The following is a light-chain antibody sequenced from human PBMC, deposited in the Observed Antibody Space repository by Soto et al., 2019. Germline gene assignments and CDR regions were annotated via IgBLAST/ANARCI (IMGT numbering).Light chain of an antibody. CDR1: QSVGSA. V-gene: IGKV3-15*01. J-gene: IGKJ4*01. CDR2: AAS. Sequence: ELVMTQSPAPLSVSPRETATLSFRASQSVGSAVAWYQHKPRQAPTLLIVAASIKSTRVPGRFSGGGSLTEFTHTISSLQSKDFAVYYCQQYKNWAPLAFGGGTTVEIK. CDR3: QQYKNWAPLA.